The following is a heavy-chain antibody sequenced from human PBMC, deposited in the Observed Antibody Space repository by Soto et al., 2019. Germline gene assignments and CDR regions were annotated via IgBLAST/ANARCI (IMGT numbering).Heavy chain of an antibody. V-gene: IGHV3-23*01. Sequence: GGSLRLSCAASGFTFSSYAMSWVRQAPGKGLEWVSAISGSGGSTYYADSVKGRFTISRDNSKNTLYLQMNSLRAEDTAVYYCANVQTGNDYYYYGVDVWAHGTAVT. J-gene: IGHJ6*02. CDR1: GFTFSSYA. CDR2: ISGSGGST. CDR3: ANVQTGNDYYYYGVDV. D-gene: IGHD3-10*02.